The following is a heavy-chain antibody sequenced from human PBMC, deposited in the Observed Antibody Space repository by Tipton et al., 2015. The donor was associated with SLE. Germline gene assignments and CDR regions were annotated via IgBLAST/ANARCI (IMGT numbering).Heavy chain of an antibody. J-gene: IGHJ4*02. CDR1: GFTFSSYS. D-gene: IGHD6-13*01. CDR3: AKGGYSSSWYDYFDY. Sequence: SLRLSCAASGFTFSSYSMNWVRQAPGKGLEWVSSISSSSSYIYYADSVKGRFTISRDNAKKSLYLQMNSLRAEDTAVYYCAKGGYSSSWYDYFDYWGQGTLVTVSS. CDR2: ISSSSSYI. V-gene: IGHV3-21*04.